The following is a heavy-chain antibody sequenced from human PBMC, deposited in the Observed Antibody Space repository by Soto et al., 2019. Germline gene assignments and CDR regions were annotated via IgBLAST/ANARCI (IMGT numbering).Heavy chain of an antibody. J-gene: IGHJ3*02. V-gene: IGHV3-23*01. CDR2: ISGSGGRT. CDR3: AKDWWSDIVVVAATKGVGAFDI. Sequence: EVQLLESGGGLVPPGGSLRLSCAASGFTCSSYAMSWVRQAPGKGLEWVSAISGSGGRTYYADSVKGRFTISRDNSKNTLYLQMNSLRAEDTAVYYCAKDWWSDIVVVAATKGVGAFDIWGQGTMVTVSS. D-gene: IGHD2-15*01. CDR1: GFTCSSYA.